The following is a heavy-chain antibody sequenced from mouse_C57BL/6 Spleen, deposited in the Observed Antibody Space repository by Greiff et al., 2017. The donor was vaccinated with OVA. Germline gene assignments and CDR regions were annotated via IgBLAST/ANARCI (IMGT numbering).Heavy chain of an antibody. CDR1: GFTFSSYT. V-gene: IGHV5-9*01. CDR2: ISGGGGNT. J-gene: IGHJ1*03. D-gene: IGHD1-1*01. Sequence: EVQVVESGGGLVKPGGSLKLSCAASGFTFSSYTMSWVRQTPEKRLEWVATISGGGGNTYYPDSVKGRFTISRDNAKNTLYLQMSSLRSEDTALYYCAREYYGSSYWYFDVWGTGTTVTVSS. CDR3: AREYYGSSYWYFDV.